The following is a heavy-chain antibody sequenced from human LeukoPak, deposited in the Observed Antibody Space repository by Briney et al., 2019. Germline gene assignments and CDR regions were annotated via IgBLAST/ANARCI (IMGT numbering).Heavy chain of an antibody. Sequence: GASVKVSCKASGYTFTSYAMHWVRQAPGQRLEWMGWINAGNGNTKYSQKFQGRVTITRDTSASTAYMELSSLRSKDTAVYYCARDNYDSSGYILFDYWGQGTLVTVSS. D-gene: IGHD3-22*01. CDR2: INAGNGNT. J-gene: IGHJ4*02. V-gene: IGHV1-3*01. CDR1: GYTFTSYA. CDR3: ARDNYDSSGYILFDY.